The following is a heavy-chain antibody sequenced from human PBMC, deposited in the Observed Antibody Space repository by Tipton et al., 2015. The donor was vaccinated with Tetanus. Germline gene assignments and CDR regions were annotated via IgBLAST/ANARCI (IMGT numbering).Heavy chain of an antibody. CDR1: GDSLNSGHY. CDR3: ASSSYLYHFYGLDI. J-gene: IGHJ6*02. V-gene: IGHV4-38-2*01. Sequence: TLSLTCAVSGDSLNSGHYWAWIRQSPGKGLEWIGSLHYGGSAKYNPSLRSRVTISADRSNNQFSLKLSSVTAADTAVFYCASSSYLYHFYGLDIWGQGITVTVSS. CDR2: LHYGGSA. D-gene: IGHD2-15*01.